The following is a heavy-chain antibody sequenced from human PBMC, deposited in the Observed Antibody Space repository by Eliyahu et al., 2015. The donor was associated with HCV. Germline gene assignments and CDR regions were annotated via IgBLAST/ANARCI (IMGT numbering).Heavy chain of an antibody. CDR1: GFSLSNARMG. J-gene: IGHJ4*02. CDR2: IFSNDEK. Sequence: QVTLKESGPVLVKPTETLTLTCTVSGFSLSNARMGVSWIRQPPGKPLEWLAHIFSNDEKSYSTSLKSRLTISKDTSKSQVVLTMTNMDPVDTATYYCARIVEMATIATIDYWGQGTLVTVSS. D-gene: IGHD5-24*01. V-gene: IGHV2-26*01. CDR3: ARIVEMATIATIDY.